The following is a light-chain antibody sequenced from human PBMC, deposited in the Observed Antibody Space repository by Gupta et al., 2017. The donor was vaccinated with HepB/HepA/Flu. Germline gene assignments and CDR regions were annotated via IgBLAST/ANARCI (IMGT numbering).Light chain of an antibody. CDR1: QNIDNN. V-gene: IGKV3-15*01. CDR3: QQYNKWWT. J-gene: IGKJ1*01. Sequence: EIVMTQSPVTLSVSPGDRATLSCRASQNIDNNLAWYQQKPGQAPRLLIYGTSTRATGIPDRFSGSVSGTEFTLTISGLQSEDSAVYYGQQYNKWWTFGQGTKVEI. CDR2: GTS.